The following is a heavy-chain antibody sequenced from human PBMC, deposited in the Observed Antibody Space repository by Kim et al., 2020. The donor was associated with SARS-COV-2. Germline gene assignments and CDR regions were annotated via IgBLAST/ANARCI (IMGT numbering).Heavy chain of an antibody. J-gene: IGHJ3*02. V-gene: IGHV5-51*01. CDR2: IYPGDSDT. Sequence: GESLQISCQGSGYSFTSYWIGWVRQMPGKGLEWMGIIYPGDSDTRYSPSFQGQVTISADKSISTAYLQWSSLKASDTAMYYCARRNHSGYDAAYRTGPYDAFDIWGQGTMVTVSS. CDR3: ARRNHSGYDAAYRTGPYDAFDI. D-gene: IGHD5-12*01. CDR1: GYSFTSYW.